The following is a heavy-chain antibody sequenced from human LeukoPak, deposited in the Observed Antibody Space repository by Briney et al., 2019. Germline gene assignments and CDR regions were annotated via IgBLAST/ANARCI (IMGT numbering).Heavy chain of an antibody. Sequence: PGGSLRLSCAASGFTFSSYWMHWVRQAPGKGLVWVSRINSDGSSTSYADSVKGRFTISRDNAKNTPYLQMNSLRAEDTAVYYCARAMNIKVGATSFDYWGQGTLVTVSS. CDR2: INSDGSST. J-gene: IGHJ4*02. V-gene: IGHV3-74*01. CDR3: ARAMNIKVGATSFDY. D-gene: IGHD1-26*01. CDR1: GFTFSSYW.